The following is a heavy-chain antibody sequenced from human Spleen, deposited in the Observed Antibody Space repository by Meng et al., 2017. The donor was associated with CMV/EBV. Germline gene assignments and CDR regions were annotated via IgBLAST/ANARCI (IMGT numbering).Heavy chain of an antibody. D-gene: IGHD3-3*01. CDR3: ALHLSDLRFLEWLPAQIDY. CDR2: IIPIFGTA. V-gene: IGHV1-69*05. CDR1: GGTFSSYT. Sequence: SVKVSCKASGGTFSSYTISWVRQAPGQGLEWMGGIIPIFGTANYAQKFQGRVTITTDESTSTAYMELSSLRSEDTALYYCALHLSDLRFLEWLPAQIDYWGQGTLVTVSS. J-gene: IGHJ4*02.